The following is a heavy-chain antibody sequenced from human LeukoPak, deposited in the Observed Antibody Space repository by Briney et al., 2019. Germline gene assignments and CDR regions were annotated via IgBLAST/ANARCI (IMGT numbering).Heavy chain of an antibody. V-gene: IGHV3-23*01. Sequence: PGGSLRLSCAASGFTFSSYAMSWVRQAPGKGLEWVSAISGSGGSTYYADSVKGRFTISRDNSKNTLYLQMNSLRAEDTAVYYCAKDLAGEYSGYGMDVWGQGTTVTVSS. J-gene: IGHJ6*02. CDR2: ISGSGGST. CDR3: AKDLAGEYSGYGMDV. D-gene: IGHD6-6*01. CDR1: GFTFSSYA.